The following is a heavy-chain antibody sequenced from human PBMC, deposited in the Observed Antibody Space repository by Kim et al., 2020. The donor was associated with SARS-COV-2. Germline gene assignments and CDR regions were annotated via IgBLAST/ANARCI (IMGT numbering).Heavy chain of an antibody. Sequence: SVKVSCKASGGTFSSYAISWVRQAPGQGLEWMGGIIPIFGTANYAQKFQGRVTITADESTSTAYMELSSLRSEDTAVYYCARLPDEDSSWARYYYGMDVWGQGTTVTVSS. CDR1: GGTFSSYA. V-gene: IGHV1-69*13. D-gene: IGHD6-6*01. J-gene: IGHJ6*02. CDR3: ARLPDEDSSWARYYYGMDV. CDR2: IIPIFGTA.